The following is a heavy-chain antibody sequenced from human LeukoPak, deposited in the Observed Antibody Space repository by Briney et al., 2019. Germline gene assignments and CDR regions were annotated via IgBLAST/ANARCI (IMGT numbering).Heavy chain of an antibody. J-gene: IGHJ4*02. CDR1: RESLPRHSAA. CDR2: KYYWSKWYI. Sequence: TLPLTCLLSRESLPRHSAAWNWIRQSPSRGLEGLGRKYYWSKWYIDYAVSVKRRLTINPDTSQNQFSLQLHSVTRDDTSVFYCARLHSSSSDDFDYWGRGTVVTVSS. CDR3: ARLHSSSSDDFDY. V-gene: IGHV6-1*01. D-gene: IGHD6-6*01.